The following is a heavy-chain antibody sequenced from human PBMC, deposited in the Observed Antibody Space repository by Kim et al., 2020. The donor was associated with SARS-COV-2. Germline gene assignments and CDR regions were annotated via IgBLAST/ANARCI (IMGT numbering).Heavy chain of an antibody. CDR1: GFTFSSYG. J-gene: IGHJ5*02. D-gene: IGHD3-9*01. CDR3: AKTNYDILTGLNNWFDP. V-gene: IGHV3-30*18. CDR2: ISYDGSNK. Sequence: GGSLRLSCAASGFTFSSYGMHWVRQAPGKGLEWVAVISYDGSNKYYADSVKGRFTISRDNSKNTLYLQMNSLRAEDTAVYYCAKTNYDILTGLNNWFDP.